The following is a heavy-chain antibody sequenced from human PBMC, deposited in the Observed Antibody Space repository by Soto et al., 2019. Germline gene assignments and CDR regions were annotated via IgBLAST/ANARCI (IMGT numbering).Heavy chain of an antibody. CDR1: GFTFSSYG. Sequence: QVQLVESGGGVVQPGRSLRLSCAASGFTFSSYGMHWVRQAPGKGLVWVAVIWYDGSNKNYADFVKGRFTISRDNSKNTLYLQKNSLKADDTAVYYCASEGYSYGFFDYWGQGTLVTASS. CDR3: ASEGYSYGFFDY. D-gene: IGHD5-18*01. CDR2: IWYDGSNK. V-gene: IGHV3-33*01. J-gene: IGHJ4*02.